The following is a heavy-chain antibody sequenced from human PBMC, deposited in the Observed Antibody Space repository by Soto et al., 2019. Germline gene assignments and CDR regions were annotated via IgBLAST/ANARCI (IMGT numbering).Heavy chain of an antibody. V-gene: IGHV4-31*03. D-gene: IGHD3-10*01. CDR1: GGSISSGGYY. Sequence: PSETLSLTCTVSGGSISSGGYYWSWIRQHPGKGLEWIGYIYYSGSTYYNPSLKSRVTISVDTSKNQFSLKLSSVTAADTAVYYCARDNYGSGSSDYWGQGTLVTVSS. CDR2: IYYSGST. J-gene: IGHJ4*02. CDR3: ARDNYGSGSSDY.